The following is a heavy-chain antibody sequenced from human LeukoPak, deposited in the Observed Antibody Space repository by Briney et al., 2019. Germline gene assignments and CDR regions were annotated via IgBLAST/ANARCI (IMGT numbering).Heavy chain of an antibody. CDR3: ASGATVTTEYYFDY. CDR2: IYTSGST. CDR1: GGSISSGSYY. Sequence: SETLSLTCTVSGGSISSGSYYWSWIRQPAGKGLEWIGRIYTSGSTNYNPSLKSRVTISVDTSKNQFSLKLSSVTAADTAVYYCASGATVTTEYYFDYWGQGTLVTVSS. J-gene: IGHJ4*02. D-gene: IGHD4-11*01. V-gene: IGHV4-61*02.